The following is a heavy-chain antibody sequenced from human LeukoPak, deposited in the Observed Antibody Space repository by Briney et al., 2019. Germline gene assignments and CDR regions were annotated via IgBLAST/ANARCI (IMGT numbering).Heavy chain of an antibody. CDR3: ARGRIAAAGGNWFDP. Sequence: GGSLRLSCAASGFTVSSNEMSWVRQAPGKGLEWVSSISGGSTYYADSRKGRFTISRDNSKNTLYLQMGSLRAEDMAVYYCARGRIAAAGGNWFDPWGQGTLVTVSS. V-gene: IGHV3-38-3*01. CDR1: GFTVSSNE. CDR2: ISGGST. J-gene: IGHJ5*02. D-gene: IGHD6-13*01.